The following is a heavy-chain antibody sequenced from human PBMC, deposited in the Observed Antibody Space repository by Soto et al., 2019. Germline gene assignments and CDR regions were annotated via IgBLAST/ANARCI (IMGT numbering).Heavy chain of an antibody. V-gene: IGHV3-9*01. J-gene: IGHJ6*03. Sequence: SLRLSCAASGFPFSSYAMHWVRQAPGKGLEWVSGISWNSGSIGYADSVKGRFTISRDNAKNSLYLQMNSLRAEDTALYYCAKDKHCSSTSCFPYQGRIGYYYMDVCGKGTTVTVSS. CDR2: ISWNSGSI. D-gene: IGHD2-2*01. CDR1: GFPFSSYA. CDR3: AKDKHCSSTSCFPYQGRIGYYYMDV.